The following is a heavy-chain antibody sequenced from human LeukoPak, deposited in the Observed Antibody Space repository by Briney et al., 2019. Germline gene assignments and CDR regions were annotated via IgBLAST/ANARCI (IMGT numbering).Heavy chain of an antibody. V-gene: IGHV3-48*01. J-gene: IGHJ4*02. CDR3: ARDDNLYSSSWYYFDY. CDR2: ISSSSSTI. Sequence: PGGSLRLSCAASGFAFSSYSMNWVRQAPGKGLEWVSYISSSSSTIYYADSVKGRFTISRDNAKNSLYLQMNSLRAEDTAVYYCARDDNLYSSSWYYFDYWGREPWSPSPQ. D-gene: IGHD6-13*01. CDR1: GFAFSSYS.